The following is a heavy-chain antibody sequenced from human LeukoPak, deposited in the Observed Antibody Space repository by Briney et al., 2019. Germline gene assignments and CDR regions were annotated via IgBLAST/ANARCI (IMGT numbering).Heavy chain of an antibody. CDR2: IYYSGST. CDR3: AKDGGYNWNDPFDY. D-gene: IGHD1-20*01. J-gene: IGHJ4*01. Sequence: SETLSLTCTVSGGSISSYYWSWIRQPPGKGLEWIGYIYYSGSTNYNPSLKSRVTISVDTSKNQFSLKWSSVTAADTAVYYCAKDGGYNWNDPFDYWGLGTLVTVSS. CDR1: GGSISSYY. V-gene: IGHV4-59*12.